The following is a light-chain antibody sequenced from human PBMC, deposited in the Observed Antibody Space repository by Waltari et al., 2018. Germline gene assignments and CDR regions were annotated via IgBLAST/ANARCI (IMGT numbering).Light chain of an antibody. CDR2: KAS. V-gene: IGKV1-5*03. CDR1: QYISSW. CDR3: QQYNNYNSRT. Sequence: DIQMTQSPSTLSASVGDRVTITCRASQYISSWLAWYQQKPGKAPKLLIYKASSLESGVPSRFSGSGSGTEFTLTISSLQPDDFATYYCQQYNNYNSRTFGQGTKVEIK. J-gene: IGKJ1*01.